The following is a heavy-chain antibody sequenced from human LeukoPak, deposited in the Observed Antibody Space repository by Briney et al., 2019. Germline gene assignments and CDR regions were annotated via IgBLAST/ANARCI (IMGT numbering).Heavy chain of an antibody. J-gene: IGHJ3*02. Sequence: SVKVSCKASGGTFSSYAISWVRQAPGQGLEWMGGIIPIFGTANYAQKFQGRVTITADESTSTAYMELSSLRSEDTAVYYCARKYFDWLYAFDIWGQGTMVTVSS. D-gene: IGHD3-9*01. CDR3: ARKYFDWLYAFDI. CDR2: IIPIFGTA. CDR1: GGTFSSYA. V-gene: IGHV1-69*01.